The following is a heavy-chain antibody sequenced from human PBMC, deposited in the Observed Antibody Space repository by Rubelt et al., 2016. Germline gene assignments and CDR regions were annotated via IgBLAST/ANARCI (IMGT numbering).Heavy chain of an antibody. V-gene: IGHV1-8*01. D-gene: IGHD4-23*01. CDR1: GYTFTSYD. CDR2: MNPNSGNT. Sequence: QVQLVQSGAEVKKPGASVKVSCKASGYTFTSYDINWVRQATGQGLEWMGWMNPNSGNTGYAQKFQGEVTMTRNTSISTAYMELGSLRSEDTAVYYCARGRAVKLADSGGNDYWGQGTLVTVSS. CDR3: ARGRAVKLADSGGNDY. J-gene: IGHJ4*02.